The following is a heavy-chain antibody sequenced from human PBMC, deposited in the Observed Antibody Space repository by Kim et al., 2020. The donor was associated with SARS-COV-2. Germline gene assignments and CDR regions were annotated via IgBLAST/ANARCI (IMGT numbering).Heavy chain of an antibody. Sequence: ADSVKGRFTISRDNSKNSLYLQMNSLRTEDTALYYCAKDHDIAVAGYFDYWGQGTLVTVSS. J-gene: IGHJ4*02. V-gene: IGHV3-43*01. D-gene: IGHD6-19*01. CDR3: AKDHDIAVAGYFDY.